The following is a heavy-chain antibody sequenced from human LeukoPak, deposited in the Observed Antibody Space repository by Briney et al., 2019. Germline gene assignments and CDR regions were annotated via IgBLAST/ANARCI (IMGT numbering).Heavy chain of an antibody. CDR1: GGSNSSYY. D-gene: IGHD3-16*01. Sequence: SETLSLTCTVSGGSNSSYYWTWVRQPPGKGLEWIGYVYYSGRTNYNSSLKSRVTISVDTSKNQFSLKLSSVTAADTAVYYCARDRGSYGYLDYWGQGTLVTVSS. J-gene: IGHJ4*02. CDR3: ARDRGSYGYLDY. V-gene: IGHV4-59*01. CDR2: VYYSGRT.